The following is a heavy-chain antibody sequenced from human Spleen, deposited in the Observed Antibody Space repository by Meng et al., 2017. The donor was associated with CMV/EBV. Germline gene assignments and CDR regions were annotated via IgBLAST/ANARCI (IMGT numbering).Heavy chain of an antibody. Sequence: FTFSTNAMHWVRQAPGKGLEWVSTISDSGSSTYYADSVRGRFTVSRDNSKNTLYLQMDSLGADDTAVYYCAKRGCSSTLCSNWFDPWGQGTLVTVSS. CDR1: FTFSTNA. CDR3: AKRGCSSTLCSNWFDP. CDR2: ISDSGSST. J-gene: IGHJ5*02. D-gene: IGHD2-2*01. V-gene: IGHV3-23*01.